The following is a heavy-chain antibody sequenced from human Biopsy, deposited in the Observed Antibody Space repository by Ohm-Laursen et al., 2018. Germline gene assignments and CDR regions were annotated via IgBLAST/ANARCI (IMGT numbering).Heavy chain of an antibody. J-gene: IGHJ4*02. CDR1: GFNLSAFA. CDR2: IKKKSNNDAT. V-gene: IGHV3-73*01. Sequence: SLRLSCAASGFNLSAFALHWVRQASGRGLEWVGRIKKKSNNDATAYAEPMKGRFSIFRDDSKSTSFLQMNSLKIEDTAVYFCTGSAGYGYDYWGQGILVTVSS. CDR3: TGSAGYGYDY. D-gene: IGHD5-12*01.